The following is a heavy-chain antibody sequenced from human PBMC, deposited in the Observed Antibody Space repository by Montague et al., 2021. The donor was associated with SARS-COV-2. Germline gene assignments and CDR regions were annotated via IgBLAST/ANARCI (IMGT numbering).Heavy chain of an antibody. CDR3: ARGGYYDYAFDI. J-gene: IGHJ3*02. D-gene: IGHD3-22*01. V-gene: IGHV4-59*01. CDR2: IYYSGST. Sequence: SETLSLTCTVSGGSISSYYWSWIRQPPGKGLEWIGYIYYSGSTNYNPSPKSRVTISVDTSKNQFSLKLSSVTAADTAVYYCARGGYYDYAFDIWGQGTMVTVSS. CDR1: GGSISSYY.